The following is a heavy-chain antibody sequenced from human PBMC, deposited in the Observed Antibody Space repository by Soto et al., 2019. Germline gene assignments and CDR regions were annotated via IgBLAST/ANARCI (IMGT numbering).Heavy chain of an antibody. CDR2: INHSGST. D-gene: IGHD6-13*01. V-gene: IGHV4-34*01. CDR1: GGSISSYY. Sequence: SETLSLTCTVSGGSISSYYWSWIRQPPGKGLEWIGEINHSGSTNYNPSLKSRVTISVDTSKNQFSLKLSSVTAADTAVYYCAVGIAAAGTMRYGMDVWGQGTTVTVSS. J-gene: IGHJ6*02. CDR3: AVGIAAAGTMRYGMDV.